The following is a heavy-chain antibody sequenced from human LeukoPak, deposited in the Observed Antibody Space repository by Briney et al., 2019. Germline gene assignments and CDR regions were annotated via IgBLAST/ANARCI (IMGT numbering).Heavy chain of an antibody. CDR2: IDPNSGGT. Sequence: ASVKVSCKASGYTFTGYNLHWVRQAPGQGLEWMGWIDPNSGGTSYAQKFQGRVTMTRDTSISTAYMELSRLRSDDTAVYYCARTRVGGLGFDYYMDVWGKGTTVTISS. V-gene: IGHV1-2*02. CDR3: ARTRVGGLGFDYYMDV. D-gene: IGHD1-26*01. J-gene: IGHJ6*03. CDR1: GYTFTGYN.